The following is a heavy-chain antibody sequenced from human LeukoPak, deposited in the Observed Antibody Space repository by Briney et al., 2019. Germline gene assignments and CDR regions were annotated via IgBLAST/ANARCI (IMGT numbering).Heavy chain of an antibody. V-gene: IGHV5-51*01. D-gene: IGHD4-17*01. CDR2: IYPGDSDT. CDR3: ARQVNDYGDYEGYYFDD. Sequence: GESLKISCKGSGYSFTSYWIGWVRQMPGKGLEWMGIIYPGDSDTRYSPSFQGQVTISADKSISTAYLQWSSLKASDTAMYYCARQVNDYGDYEGYYFDDWGQGTLVTVSS. J-gene: IGHJ4*02. CDR1: GYSFTSYW.